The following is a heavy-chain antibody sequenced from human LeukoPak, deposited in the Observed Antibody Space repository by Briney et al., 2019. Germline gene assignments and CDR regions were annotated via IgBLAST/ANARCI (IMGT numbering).Heavy chain of an antibody. CDR2: IYHSGST. D-gene: IGHD1-26*01. V-gene: IGHV4-38-2*01. CDR3: ATEFRGYSGSYFVDY. J-gene: IGHJ4*02. CDR1: GYSISSGYY. Sequence: RPSETLSLTCAVSGYSISSGYYWGWIRQPPGKGLEWIGSIYHSGSTYYNPSLKSRVTISLDTSKNQFSLRLSSVTAADTAVYYCATEFRGYSGSYFVDYWGQGTLVTVSS.